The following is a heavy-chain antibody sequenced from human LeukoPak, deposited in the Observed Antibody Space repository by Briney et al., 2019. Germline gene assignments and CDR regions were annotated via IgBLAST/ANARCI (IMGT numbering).Heavy chain of an antibody. CDR2: INPNSGGT. V-gene: IGHV1-2*02. D-gene: IGHD3-3*01. Sequence: ASVKVSCKASGYTFTGYYMHWVRQAPGQGLEWMGWINPNSGGTNYAQKFQGRVTMTRDTSISTAYMELSSLRSEDTAVYYCATSALFVRDAFDIWGQGTMVTVSS. CDR3: ATSALFVRDAFDI. CDR1: GYTFTGYY. J-gene: IGHJ3*02.